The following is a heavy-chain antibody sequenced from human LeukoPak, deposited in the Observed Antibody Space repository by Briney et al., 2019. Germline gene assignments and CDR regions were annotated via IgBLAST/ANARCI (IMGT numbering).Heavy chain of an antibody. CDR2: ISSSSSYT. Sequence: GGSLRLSCAASGFTFSDYYMSWIRQAPGKGLEWVSYISSSSSYTNCADSVKGRFTISRDNAKNSLYLQMNSLRAEDTAVYYCARAPHYSNYGPYYYGMDVWGQGTTVTVSS. V-gene: IGHV3-11*06. CDR1: GFTFSDYY. J-gene: IGHJ6*02. CDR3: ARAPHYSNYGPYYYGMDV. D-gene: IGHD4-11*01.